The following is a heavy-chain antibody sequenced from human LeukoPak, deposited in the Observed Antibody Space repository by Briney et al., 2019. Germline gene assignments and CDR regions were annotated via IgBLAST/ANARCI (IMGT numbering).Heavy chain of an antibody. CDR3: ARHGRYYYYYMDV. V-gene: IGHV5-51*01. J-gene: IGHJ6*03. Sequence: GESLKISCKGSRYSFTSYWIGWVRQMPGKGLEWMGIIYPGDSDTRYSPSFQGQVTISADKSISTAYLQWSSLKASDTAMYYCARHGRYYYYYMDVWGKGTTVTVSS. D-gene: IGHD1-26*01. CDR2: IYPGDSDT. CDR1: RYSFTSYW.